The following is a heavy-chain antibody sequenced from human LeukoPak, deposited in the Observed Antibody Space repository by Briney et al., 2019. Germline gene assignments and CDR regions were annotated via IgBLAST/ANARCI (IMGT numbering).Heavy chain of an antibody. CDR2: IYYSGST. D-gene: IGHD3/OR15-3a*01. Sequence: SETLSLTCTVSGGSISSYYWSWIREPPGKGLEWIGYIYYSGSTNYNPSLKSRVTISVDTSKNQFSLKLSSVTAADTAVYYCARSHSVWTSFDYWGQGTLVTVSS. CDR1: GGSISSYY. V-gene: IGHV4-59*01. J-gene: IGHJ4*02. CDR3: ARSHSVWTSFDY.